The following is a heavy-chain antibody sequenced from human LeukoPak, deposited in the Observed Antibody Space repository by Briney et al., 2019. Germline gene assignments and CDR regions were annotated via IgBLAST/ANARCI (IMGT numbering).Heavy chain of an antibody. CDR3: AKDLTAQWLGLFDY. CDR1: GFTFSDYY. D-gene: IGHD6-19*01. V-gene: IGHV3-30*18. Sequence: GGSLRLSCAASGFTFSDYYMSWIRQAPGKGPEWVAVISYNGSNKYYADSVKGRFTISRDNSKNTLYLQMNSLRAEDTAVYYCAKDLTAQWLGLFDYWGQGTLVTVSS. J-gene: IGHJ4*02. CDR2: ISYNGSNK.